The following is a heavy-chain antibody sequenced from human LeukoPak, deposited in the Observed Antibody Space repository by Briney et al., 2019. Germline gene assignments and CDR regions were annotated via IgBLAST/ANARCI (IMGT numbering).Heavy chain of an antibody. CDR3: AREGNTVTTRWYFDL. CDR1: GGSISSSSYY. D-gene: IGHD4-17*01. J-gene: IGHJ2*01. CDR2: IYYSGST. V-gene: IGHV4-39*06. Sequence: SETLSLTCTVSGGSISSSSYYWGWIRQPPGKGLEWIGSIYYSGSTYYNPSLKSRVTISVDTSKNQFPLKLSSVTAADTAVYYCAREGNTVTTRWYFDLWGRGTLVTVSS.